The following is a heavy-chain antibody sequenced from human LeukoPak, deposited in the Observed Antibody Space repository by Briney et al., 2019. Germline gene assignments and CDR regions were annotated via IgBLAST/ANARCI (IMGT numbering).Heavy chain of an antibody. CDR1: GFSLSTTGVA. Sequence: SGPTLVKPTQTLTLTCTFSGFSLSTTGVAVGWIRQPPGKALEWLALIYWDNDRRYSPSLKSRLTITKDTSKNQVVLTMPNMDPVDTATFYCAYSPIGTSSGYHYFFDYRGQGTLVTVSS. CDR3: AYSPIGTSSGYHYFFDY. V-gene: IGHV2-5*02. D-gene: IGHD3-22*01. J-gene: IGHJ4*02. CDR2: IYWDNDR.